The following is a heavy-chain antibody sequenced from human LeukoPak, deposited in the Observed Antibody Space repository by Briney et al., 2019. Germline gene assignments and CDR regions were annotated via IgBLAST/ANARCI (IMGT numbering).Heavy chain of an antibody. CDR2: IYYSGST. J-gene: IGHJ3*02. CDR1: GGSISSYY. CDR3: ARGGNNREGAFDI. Sequence: PSETLSLTCTVSGGSISSYYWSWIRQPPGKGLEWIGYIYYSGSTNYNPSLKSRVTISVDTSKNQFSLKLSSVTAADTAVYYCARGGNNREGAFDIWGQGTMVTVSS. D-gene: IGHD1-14*01. V-gene: IGHV4-59*12.